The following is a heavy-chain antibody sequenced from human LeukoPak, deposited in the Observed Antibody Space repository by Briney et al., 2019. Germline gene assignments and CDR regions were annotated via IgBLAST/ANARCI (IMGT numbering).Heavy chain of an antibody. D-gene: IGHD3-22*01. CDR3: AVGPTYYYDSSGYYRAFDI. J-gene: IGHJ3*02. CDR1: GGTFSSYA. Sequence: SVKVSCKASGGTFSSYAISWVRQAPGQGLEWMGGIIPIFGTANYAQKFQGRVTITTDESTSTAYMELSSLRSGDTAVYYCAVGPTYYYDSSGYYRAFDIWGQGTMVTVSS. CDR2: IIPIFGTA. V-gene: IGHV1-69*05.